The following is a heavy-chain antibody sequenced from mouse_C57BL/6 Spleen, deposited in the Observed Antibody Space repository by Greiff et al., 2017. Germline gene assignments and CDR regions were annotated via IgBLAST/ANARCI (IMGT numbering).Heavy chain of an antibody. Sequence: QVQLQQPGAELVKPGASVKLSCKASGYIFTSYWMHWVKQRPGQGLEWIGMIHPNSGSTNYNEKFKSKATLTVDKSSSTAYMQLSSLTSEDSAVYYCARSPRLLPFDYWGQGTTLTVSS. CDR1: GYIFTSYW. CDR3: ARSPRLLPFDY. J-gene: IGHJ2*01. D-gene: IGHD2-10*01. V-gene: IGHV1-64*01. CDR2: IHPNSGST.